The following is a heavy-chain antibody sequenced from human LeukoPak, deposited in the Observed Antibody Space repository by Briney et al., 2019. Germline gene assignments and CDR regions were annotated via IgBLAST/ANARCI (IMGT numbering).Heavy chain of an antibody. J-gene: IGHJ4*02. V-gene: IGHV3-9*03. D-gene: IGHD5-18*01. Sequence: GGSLRLSCAASGFTFDDYAMHWVRQAPGKGLEWVSGISRNSGSIGYADSVKGRFTISRDNAKNSLYLQMNSLRAEDMALYYCAKDRGYSYGHGGVYFDYWGQGTLVTVSS. CDR1: GFTFDDYA. CDR2: ISRNSGSI. CDR3: AKDRGYSYGHGGVYFDY.